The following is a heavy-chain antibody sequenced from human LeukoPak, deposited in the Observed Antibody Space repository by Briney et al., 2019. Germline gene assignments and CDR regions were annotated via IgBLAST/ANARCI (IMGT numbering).Heavy chain of an antibody. D-gene: IGHD1-14*01. CDR3: YTSAGY. V-gene: IGHV3-74*03. J-gene: IGHJ4*02. CDR1: GFTFSNNW. Sequence: PGGSLRLSCAASGFTFSNNWMHWVGQAPGKGLVWVSRIKTDGSSKTYADSVQGRFTISRGNAKNTLYLQVNSLRAEDTAVYYCYTSAGYWGQGTLVTVSS. CDR2: IKTDGSSK.